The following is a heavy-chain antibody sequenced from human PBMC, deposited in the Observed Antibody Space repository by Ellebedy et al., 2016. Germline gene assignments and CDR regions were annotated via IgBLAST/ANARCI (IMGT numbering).Heavy chain of an antibody. Sequence: GESLKISCAASGFTSSDHYMDWVRQAPGKGPEWVGRSRNKVRSYTTEYAASVKGRFTISRDDVKYTLYLQLNSLRAEDTAVYFCARDDALDGGFLDSWGQGTLVTVSS. CDR1: GFTSSDHY. CDR3: ARDDALDGGFLDS. J-gene: IGHJ4*02. CDR2: SRNKVRSYTT. V-gene: IGHV3-72*01. D-gene: IGHD3-16*01.